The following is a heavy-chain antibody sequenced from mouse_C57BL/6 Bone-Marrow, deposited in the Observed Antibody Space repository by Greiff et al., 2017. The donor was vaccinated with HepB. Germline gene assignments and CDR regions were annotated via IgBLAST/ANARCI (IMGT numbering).Heavy chain of an antibody. CDR2: IRNKANGYTT. CDR1: GFTFTDYY. Sequence: EVKVVESGGGLVQPGGSLSLSCAASGFTFTDYYMSWVRQPPGKALEWLGFIRNKANGYTTEYSASVKGRFTISRDNSQSILYLQMNALRAEDSATYYCARERSSRDYWGQGTTLTVSS. D-gene: IGHD1-1*01. J-gene: IGHJ2*01. V-gene: IGHV7-3*01. CDR3: ARERSSRDY.